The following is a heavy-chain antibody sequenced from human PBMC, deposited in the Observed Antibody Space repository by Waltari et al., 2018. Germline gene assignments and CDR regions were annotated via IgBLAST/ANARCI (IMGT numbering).Heavy chain of an antibody. CDR2: INDSGRT. J-gene: IGHJ6*03. Sequence: QVQLQQGGAGLLKPSATLSLTCDVAGGSRRGSHWTLIRQPPGKGLEGSGEINDSGRTTYNPSRESRVTVSIYTANNQFSLRVRSVTAADTAVYYCARVFGYYYYYMDVWGKGTTVAISS. CDR1: GGSRRGSH. CDR3: ARVFGYYYYYMDV. D-gene: IGHD3-3*01. V-gene: IGHV4-34*02.